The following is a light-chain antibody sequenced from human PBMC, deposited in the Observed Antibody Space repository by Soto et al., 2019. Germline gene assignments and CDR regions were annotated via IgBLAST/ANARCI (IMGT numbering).Light chain of an antibody. CDR1: TGAVTSGHY. CDR3: LLFYGGARV. Sequence: QAVVTQEPSLTVSPGGTVTLTCGSSTGAVTSGHYPYWFQQKPGQAPSTLIYDTSNTHSWTPARLSGSLLGGKAALTLSGAQPEDEADYYCLLFYGGARVFGGGTKLTVL. V-gene: IGLV7-46*01. J-gene: IGLJ3*02. CDR2: DTS.